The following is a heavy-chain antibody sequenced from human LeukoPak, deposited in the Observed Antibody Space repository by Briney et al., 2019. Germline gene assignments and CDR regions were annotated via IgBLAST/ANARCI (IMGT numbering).Heavy chain of an antibody. V-gene: IGHV3-7*04. CDR2: IKQDGSEI. Sequence: SGGSLRLPCAASGFTFSRYGLSWVRQAPGKGLEWVASIKQDGSEIYYVDSVKGRFTISRDNAKNSLYLQMNSLRHEDTAVYYCARGAYWGQGTLVTVSS. CDR3: ARGAY. CDR1: GFTFSRYG. J-gene: IGHJ4*02.